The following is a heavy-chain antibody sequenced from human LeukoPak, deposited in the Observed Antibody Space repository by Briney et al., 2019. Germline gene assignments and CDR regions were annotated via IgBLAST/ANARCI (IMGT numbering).Heavy chain of an antibody. D-gene: IGHD1-26*01. V-gene: IGHV3-11*04. J-gene: IGHJ6*03. CDR3: ARDIVGAYYMDV. Sequence: PGGSLRLSCAASGFTFSDYYMSWIRQAPGKGREGVSYISSSGNTIYYADSVKGRFTISRDNAKNSLYLQMNSLRAEDTAAYYCARDIVGAYYMDVWGKGTTVTISS. CDR2: ISSSGNTI. CDR1: GFTFSDYY.